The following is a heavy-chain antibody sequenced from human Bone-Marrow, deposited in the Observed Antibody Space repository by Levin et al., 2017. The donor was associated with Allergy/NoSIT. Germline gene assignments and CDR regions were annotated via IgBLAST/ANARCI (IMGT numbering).Heavy chain of an antibody. CDR2: IHQDGSEK. J-gene: IGHJ4*02. CDR1: GFTFSSYW. V-gene: IGHV3-7*01. D-gene: IGHD5-18*01. Sequence: RTGGSLRLSCAASGFTFSSYWMSWVRQAPGKGLEWVANIHQDGSEKYYVDSVKGQFTISRDNAKNSLYLQMNSLRAEDTAVYYCARDGKRGYSASVDYWGQGTLVTVSS. CDR3: ARDGKRGYSASVDY.